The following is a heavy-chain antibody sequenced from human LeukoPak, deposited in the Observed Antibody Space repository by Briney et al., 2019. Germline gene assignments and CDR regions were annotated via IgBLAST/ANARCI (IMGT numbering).Heavy chain of an antibody. D-gene: IGHD1-1*01. V-gene: IGHV4-61*02. CDR3: ARVRTVYAFDI. CDR2: IYTSGST. J-gene: IGHJ3*02. Sequence: TLSLTRTVSGGSISSGSYYWSWIRQPAGKGLEWIGRIYTSGSTNYNPSLKSRVTISVDTSKNQFSLKLSSVTAADTAVYYCARVRTVYAFDIWGQGTMVTVSS. CDR1: GGSISSGSYY.